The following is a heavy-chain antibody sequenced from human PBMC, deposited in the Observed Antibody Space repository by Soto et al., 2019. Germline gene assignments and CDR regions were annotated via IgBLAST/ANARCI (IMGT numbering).Heavy chain of an antibody. V-gene: IGHV3-30*03. J-gene: IGHJ4*02. CDR2: ISSDGCIE. Sequence: GGSLRLSCAASGFTFNSYAMLWVRKARGKMLGRVAVISSDGCIEFCAVSVKGRFTISRHDFKNTMFLQMGSLRDEDTAVYYCPRGLRAFDWRLPFVHWGQRTVVTTSP. CDR3: PRGLRAFDWRLPFVH. CDR1: GFTFNSYA. D-gene: IGHD3-9*01.